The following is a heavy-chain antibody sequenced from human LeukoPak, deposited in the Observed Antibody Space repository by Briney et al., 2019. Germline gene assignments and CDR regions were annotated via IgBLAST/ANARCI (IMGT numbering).Heavy chain of an antibody. CDR3: ASFEYIYSF. J-gene: IGHJ4*02. D-gene: IGHD2-15*01. CDR2: MNQDENQK. Sequence: GGSLRLSCEASGVTFSDFWMTWVRQAPGKGLEWVATMNQDENQKYYVDSVKGRFTISRDNAKNALYLQMNSLRAEDTAIYYCASFEYIYSFGGQGTLVTVSS. CDR1: GVTFSDFW. V-gene: IGHV3-7*01.